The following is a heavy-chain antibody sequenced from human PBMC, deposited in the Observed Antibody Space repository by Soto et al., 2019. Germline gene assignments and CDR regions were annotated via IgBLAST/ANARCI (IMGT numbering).Heavy chain of an antibody. CDR1: GYTFSDYG. CDR3: ARTGRFLEWLSTFDY. J-gene: IGHJ4*02. D-gene: IGHD3-3*01. Sequence: QVQLVQSGAEVAKPGASVKVSCKSSGYTFSDYGISWVRQAPGQGLEWMGWISAYNGDTNYAHKFQGRVTMTTDTSTSTAYLELRSLRSDDTAVHYCARTGRFLEWLSTFDYWGQGNLVTVSS. V-gene: IGHV1-18*01. CDR2: ISAYNGDT.